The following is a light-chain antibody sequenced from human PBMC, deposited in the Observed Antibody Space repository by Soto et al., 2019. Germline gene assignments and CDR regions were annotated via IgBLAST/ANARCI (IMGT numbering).Light chain of an antibody. CDR3: TSYRSFSTFHVL. V-gene: IGLV2-8*01. CDR1: SSDVDDNDC. Sequence: QSAPTQPPSASGSPGQSVTISCTGLSSDVDDNDCISWYQQHPGKAPKLMIYEVTKRPSGVPDRFSGSRSGNTASLTISGLQAEDEAAYYGTSYRSFSTFHVLFGGGTKVTVL. J-gene: IGLJ3*02. CDR2: EVT.